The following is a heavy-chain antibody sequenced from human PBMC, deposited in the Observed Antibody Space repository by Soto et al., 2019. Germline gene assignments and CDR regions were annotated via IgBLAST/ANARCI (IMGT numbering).Heavy chain of an antibody. Sequence: ASVKVSCKASGYTFTSYGISWVRQAPGQGLEWMGWISAYNGNTNYAQKLQGRVTMTTGTSTSTAYMELRSLRSDDTAVYYCARKWLSRNWFDPWGQGTLVTVSS. V-gene: IGHV1-18*01. CDR1: GYTFTSYG. D-gene: IGHD6-19*01. CDR3: ARKWLSRNWFDP. CDR2: ISAYNGNT. J-gene: IGHJ5*02.